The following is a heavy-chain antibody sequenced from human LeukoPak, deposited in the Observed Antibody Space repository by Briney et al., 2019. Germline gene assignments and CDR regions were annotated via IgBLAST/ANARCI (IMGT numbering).Heavy chain of an antibody. CDR2: IWYDGSNK. CDR1: GFTFSSYG. D-gene: IGHD5-24*01. Sequence: PGGSLRLSCAASGFTFSSYGMHWVRQAPGQGLEWVAVIWYDGSNKYYADSVKGRFTISRDNSKNTLYLQMNSLRAEDTAVYYCVKESGYNNPFDYWGQGTLVTVSS. V-gene: IGHV3-33*06. J-gene: IGHJ4*02. CDR3: VKESGYNNPFDY.